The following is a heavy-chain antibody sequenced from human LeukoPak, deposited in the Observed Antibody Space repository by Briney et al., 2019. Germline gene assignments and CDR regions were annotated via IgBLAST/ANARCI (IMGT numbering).Heavy chain of an antibody. CDR3: ARGAVAGHLRY. V-gene: IGHV4-59*08. CDR1: GGSISSYY. J-gene: IGHJ4*02. D-gene: IGHD6-19*01. Sequence: SETLSLTCTVSGGSISSYYWSWIRQPPGKGLEWIGYIYYSGSTNYNPSLKSRVTISVDTSKNQFSLKLSSVTAADTAVYYCARGAVAGHLRYWGQGTLVTVSS. CDR2: IYYSGST.